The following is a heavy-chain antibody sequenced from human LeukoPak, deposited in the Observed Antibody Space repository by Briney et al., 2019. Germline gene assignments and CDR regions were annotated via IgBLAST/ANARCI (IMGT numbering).Heavy chain of an antibody. CDR2: IIPILGIA. Sequence: WASVKVSCKASGGTFSSYAISWVRQAPGQGLEWMGRIIPILGIANYAQKFQGRVTITADKSTSTAYMELSSLRSEDTAVYYCARETTVVTPLGYYYYYGMDVWGQGTTVTVSS. CDR1: GGTFSSYA. J-gene: IGHJ6*02. CDR3: ARETTVVTPLGYYYYYGMDV. D-gene: IGHD4-23*01. V-gene: IGHV1-69*04.